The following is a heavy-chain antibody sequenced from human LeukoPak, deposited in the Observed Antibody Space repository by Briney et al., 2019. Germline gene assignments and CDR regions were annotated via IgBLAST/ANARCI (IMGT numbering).Heavy chain of an antibody. Sequence: PSETLSLTCTVSGGSVSSAGYFWGWIRQPPGKGLQWIGNIYYSGTTYYNPSLKSRVTISIDTSKNQFSLQLSSVTAADTAVYYCARDLDSGSYDFWGQGSLVTVSS. CDR2: IYYSGTT. CDR1: GGSVSSAGYF. D-gene: IGHD1-26*01. J-gene: IGHJ4*02. V-gene: IGHV4-39*02. CDR3: ARDLDSGSYDF.